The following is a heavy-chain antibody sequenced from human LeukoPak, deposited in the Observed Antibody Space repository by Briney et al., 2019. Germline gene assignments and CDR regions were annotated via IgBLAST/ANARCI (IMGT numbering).Heavy chain of an antibody. Sequence: GGSLRLSCAASGFTFSSYAMSWVRQAPGKGLEWVSTISGSGGYTYYADSVKGRFTISRDNSKNTLYLKMNSLRAEDTAIYYCAKESRYCSSTSCYNDYWGQGTLVTVSS. D-gene: IGHD2-2*01. CDR1: GFTFSSYA. V-gene: IGHV3-23*01. CDR3: AKESRYCSSTSCYNDY. CDR2: ISGSGGYT. J-gene: IGHJ4*02.